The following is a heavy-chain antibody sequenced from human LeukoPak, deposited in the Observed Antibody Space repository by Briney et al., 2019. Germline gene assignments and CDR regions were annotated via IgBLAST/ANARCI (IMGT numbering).Heavy chain of an antibody. CDR2: VYPSGTT. V-gene: IGHV4-4*07. Sequence: SETLSLTCIVSRGSISNYWWSWIRQAAGKGLEWIGRVYPSGTTHYNPSLQSRVTLSVDTSKNQLSLTLSSLTAADTAVYYCARDAGGYEDYWGQGTLVTVSS. CDR3: ARDAGGYEDY. CDR1: RGSISNYW. D-gene: IGHD5-12*01. J-gene: IGHJ4*02.